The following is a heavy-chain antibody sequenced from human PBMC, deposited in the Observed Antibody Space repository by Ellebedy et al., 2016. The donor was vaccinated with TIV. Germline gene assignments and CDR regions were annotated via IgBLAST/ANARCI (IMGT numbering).Heavy chain of an antibody. CDR1: GFTFSDYY. D-gene: IGHD1-1*01. CDR3: ARLDWSDVDLRHFYFDY. J-gene: IGHJ4*02. CDR2: ISSSGSTI. V-gene: IGHV3-11*01. Sequence: GGSLRLSCAASGFTFSDYYMSWIRQAPGKGLEWVSYISSSGSTIYYADSVKGRFTISRDNDKNSLYLQMNSLRAEDTAVYYCARLDWSDVDLRHFYFDYWGQGTQVTVSS.